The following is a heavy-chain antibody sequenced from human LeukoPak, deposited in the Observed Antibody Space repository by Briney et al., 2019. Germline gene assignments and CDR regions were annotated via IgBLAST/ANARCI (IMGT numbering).Heavy chain of an antibody. V-gene: IGHV4-59*01. J-gene: IGHJ5*02. CDR2: IYYSGST. D-gene: IGHD3-10*01. CDR1: GYSISSYY. Sequence: VPPSETLSLTCTVSGYSISSYYWRWIRQPPGRGLEWTGYIYYSGSTNYNPSLKSRVTISVDPSKNQFSLKLSSVTAADTAVYYCAREEPITMVRGVMGGNWFDPWGQGTLVTVSS. CDR3: AREEPITMVRGVMGGNWFDP.